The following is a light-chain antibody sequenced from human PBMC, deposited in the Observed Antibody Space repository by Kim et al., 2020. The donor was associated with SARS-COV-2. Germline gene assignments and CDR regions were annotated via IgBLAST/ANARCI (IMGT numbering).Light chain of an antibody. Sequence: SVGERLSSTRRASQSISYWLAGYQKQTERAPQLLIYDASSWQSGGPSRFSGSGSGTEFTLTITSLQPGEVATYYCQHYSSYPWTFGQGTKVDIK. CDR3: QHYSSYPWT. V-gene: IGKV1-5*01. CDR1: QSISYW. CDR2: DAS. J-gene: IGKJ1*01.